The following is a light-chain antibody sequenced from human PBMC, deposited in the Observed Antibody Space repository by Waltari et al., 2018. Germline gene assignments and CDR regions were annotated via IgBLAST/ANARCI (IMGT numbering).Light chain of an antibody. CDR1: HSVGSN. V-gene: IGKV3-15*01. J-gene: IGKJ1*01. Sequence: EVVLTQSPATLSVSPGERVTLSCRASHSVGSNLAWYQQKRGQAPRLHIYGASTRATGLPARFSGSGSGTGFTLTISSLQSEDFGVYYCQQYNERPRTFGQGTKVEIK. CDR3: QQYNERPRT. CDR2: GAS.